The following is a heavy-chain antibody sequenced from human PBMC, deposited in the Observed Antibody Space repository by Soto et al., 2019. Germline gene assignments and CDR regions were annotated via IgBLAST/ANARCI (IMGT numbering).Heavy chain of an antibody. CDR1: GFTVSSKY. Sequence: LRLSCAASGFTVSSKYMNWVRQAPGKGLEWVSIIWSAGLTYYADSVKGRFTISRDNAKTSLYLQMDSLRPEDTAIYYCAREGVTNYTDYYFDLWGHGALVTVSS. CDR3: AREGVTNYTDYYFDL. V-gene: IGHV3-53*01. D-gene: IGHD4-4*01. CDR2: IWSAGLT. J-gene: IGHJ4*01.